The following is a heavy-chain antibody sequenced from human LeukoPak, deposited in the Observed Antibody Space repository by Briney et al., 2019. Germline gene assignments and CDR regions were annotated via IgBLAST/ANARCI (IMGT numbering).Heavy chain of an antibody. CDR1: GGSISTYY. J-gene: IGHJ4*02. CDR2: IFHSGST. CDR3: ARDSPYVWGSYRPFDY. D-gene: IGHD3-16*02. Sequence: SETLSLTCTVSGGSISTYYWSWIRQPPGKRLEWIGYIFHSGSTNYNPSLRGRVTISVDTSKNQFSLKLSSVTAADPAVYYCARDSPYVWGSYRPFDYWGQGTLVTVSS. V-gene: IGHV4-59*01.